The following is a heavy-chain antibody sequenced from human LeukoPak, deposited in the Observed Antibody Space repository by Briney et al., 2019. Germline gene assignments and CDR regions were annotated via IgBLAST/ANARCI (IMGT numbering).Heavy chain of an antibody. V-gene: IGHV3-48*03. CDR3: ARGDPHADL. D-gene: IGHD5-24*01. CDR1: GFDLSTYE. J-gene: IGHJ5*02. Sequence: GGSLRLSCAASGFDLSTYEVNWVRQAPGKGLEWIADITISGHTKNYADSVKGRFSISRDNARTSLYLQMHSLRVEDTGVYYCARGDPHADLWGQGTLVTVSS. CDR2: ITISGHTK.